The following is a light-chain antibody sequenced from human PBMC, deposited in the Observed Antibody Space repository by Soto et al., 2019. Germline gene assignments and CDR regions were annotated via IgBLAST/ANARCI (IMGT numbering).Light chain of an antibody. J-gene: IGKJ1*01. CDR1: QTISDW. V-gene: IGKV1-5*03. CDR2: KAS. Sequence: DIQMTQSPSTLSASVGDRVTITCRASQTISDWLAWYQQKPGKAPNLLIYKASSLESGVPSRFSGSGYGTEFTLTISSLQPDDFATYYCQHYNSYPWTFGQETRVEVK. CDR3: QHYNSYPWT.